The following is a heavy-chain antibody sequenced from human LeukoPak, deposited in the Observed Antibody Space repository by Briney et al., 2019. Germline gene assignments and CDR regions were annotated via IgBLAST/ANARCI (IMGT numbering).Heavy chain of an antibody. CDR1: GFTFSSYE. CDR3: ARDGGIAAAGIFDY. D-gene: IGHD6-13*01. Sequence: GGSLRLSCAASGFTFSSYEMNWVRQAPGKGLEWVSYISSSGSTIYYADSVKGRFTISRDNAKNPLYLQMNSLRAEDTAVYYCARDGGIAAAGIFDYWGQGTLVTVSS. V-gene: IGHV3-48*03. CDR2: ISSSGSTI. J-gene: IGHJ4*02.